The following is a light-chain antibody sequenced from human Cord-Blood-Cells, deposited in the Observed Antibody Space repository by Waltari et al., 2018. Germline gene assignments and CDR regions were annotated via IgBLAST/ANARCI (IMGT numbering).Light chain of an antibody. J-gene: IGLJ3*02. CDR3: CSYAGSSTLV. CDR2: EVS. V-gene: IGLV2-23*02. CDR1: SCDVGSYNL. Sequence: QSALTQPASVSGSPGQSITISCTGTSCDVGSYNLGSWYQQHPGKAPKLMIYEVSKRPSGVSNRFSGSKSGNTASLTISGLQAEDEADYYCCSYAGSSTLVFGGGTKLTVL.